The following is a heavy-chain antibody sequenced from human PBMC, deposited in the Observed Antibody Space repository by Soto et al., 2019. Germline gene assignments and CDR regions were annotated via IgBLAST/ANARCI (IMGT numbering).Heavy chain of an antibody. D-gene: IGHD3-16*01. V-gene: IGHV3-30*19. CDR3: ARWGTTGGFDL. CDR1: GFRFKSFV. CDR2: TSYDGNNK. J-gene: IGHJ4*02. Sequence: QVQLVESGGGVVQPGASLRLSCAASGFRFKSFVMHWVRQAPGKGLEWVAFTSYDGNNKDYGDSVKGRFTVSRDNSQNTLHLQMDFLRPEDTALYYFARWGTTGGFDLWGQGTLVSVSS.